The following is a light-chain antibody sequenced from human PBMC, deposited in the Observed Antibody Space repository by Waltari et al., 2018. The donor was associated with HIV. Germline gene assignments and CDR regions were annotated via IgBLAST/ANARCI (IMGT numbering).Light chain of an antibody. CDR2: GAS. J-gene: IGKJ4*01. CDR1: QGISNY. V-gene: IGKV1-27*01. CDR3: QKYNSAPLT. Sequence: DIQMTQSPTSLSASVGDRVTITCRASQGISNYLAWYQLKPGKVPKLLIYGASTFQPGVPSRFSGSGSGTVFTLTISSLQPEDVATYYCQKYNSAPLTFGGGTKVEIK.